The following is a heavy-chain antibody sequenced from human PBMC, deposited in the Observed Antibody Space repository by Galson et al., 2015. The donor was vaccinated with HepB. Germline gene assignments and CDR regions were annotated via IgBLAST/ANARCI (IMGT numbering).Heavy chain of an antibody. V-gene: IGHV1-2*02. D-gene: IGHD2-2*01. CDR3: ARGGGGYCSSTSCSFDY. CDR2: INPNSGGT. J-gene: IGHJ4*02. CDR1: GYTFTGYY. Sequence: SVKVSCKASGYTFTGYYMHWVRQAPGQGLEWMGWINPNSGGTNYAQKFQGRVTMTRDTSISTAYMELSRLRSDDTAVYYCARGGGGYCSSTSCSFDYWGQGTLVTVSS.